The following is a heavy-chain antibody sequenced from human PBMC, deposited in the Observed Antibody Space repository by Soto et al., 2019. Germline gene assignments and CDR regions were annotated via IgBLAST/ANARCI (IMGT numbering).Heavy chain of an antibody. Sequence: GGSLRLSCAASGFTFSNAWMSWVRQAPGKGLEWVGRIKSKTDGGTTDYAAPVKGRFAISRDDSKNTLYLQMNSLKTEDTAVYYCPTENYGEYAPVDYWGQGTLVTVYS. CDR3: PTENYGEYAPVDY. V-gene: IGHV3-15*01. CDR1: GFTFSNAW. CDR2: IKSKTDGGTT. J-gene: IGHJ4*02. D-gene: IGHD4-17*01.